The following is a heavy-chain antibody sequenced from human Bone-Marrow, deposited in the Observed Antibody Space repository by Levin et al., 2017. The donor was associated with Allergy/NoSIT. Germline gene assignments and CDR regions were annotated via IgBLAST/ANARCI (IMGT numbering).Heavy chain of an antibody. CDR2: MNPNSGNT. Sequence: ASVKVSCKASGYTFTRYDINWVRQALGQGLEWMGWMNPNSGNTGYAPKFQGRVTMTRNTSTGTAFMELTSLRSEDTAVYYCTRGAFDSNYHFYMDVWGKGTTVTVSS. J-gene: IGHJ6*03. CDR1: GYTFTRYD. V-gene: IGHV1-8*01. D-gene: IGHD4-11*01. CDR3: TRGAFDSNYHFYMDV.